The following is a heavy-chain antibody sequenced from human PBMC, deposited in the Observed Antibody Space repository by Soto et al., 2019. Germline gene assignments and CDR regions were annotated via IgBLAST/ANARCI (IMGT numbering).Heavy chain of an antibody. J-gene: IGHJ5*02. D-gene: IGHD2-15*01. CDR3: ARETPNEVSGSLPYNWFDP. CDR2: IYYSGST. Sequence: QVQLQESGPGLVKPSQTLSLTCTVSGGSISSGGYYWSWIRQHPGKGLEWIGYIYYSGSTYYNPSLKSRVTISVDTSKNQFSLKLSSVTAADTAVYYCARETPNEVSGSLPYNWFDPWGQGTLVTVSS. CDR1: GGSISSGGYY. V-gene: IGHV4-31*03.